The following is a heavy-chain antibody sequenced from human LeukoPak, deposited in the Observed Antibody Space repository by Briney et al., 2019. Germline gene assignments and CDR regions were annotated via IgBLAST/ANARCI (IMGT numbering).Heavy chain of an antibody. J-gene: IGHJ4*02. CDR2: INHSGST. CDR1: GGSFSGYY. Sequence: SETLSLTCAVYGGSFSGYYWSWIRQPPGKGLEWIGEINHSGSTNYNPSLKSRVTISVDTSKNQFSLKLSSVTAAETAVYYCASMGYDSSGYYYGYFDYWGQGTLVSVFS. V-gene: IGHV4-34*01. D-gene: IGHD3-22*01. CDR3: ASMGYDSSGYYYGYFDY.